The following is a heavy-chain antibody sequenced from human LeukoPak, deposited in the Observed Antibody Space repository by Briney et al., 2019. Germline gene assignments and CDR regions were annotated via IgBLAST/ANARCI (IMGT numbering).Heavy chain of an antibody. CDR1: GFTFSSYG. V-gene: IGHV3-30*03. J-gene: IGHJ3*02. D-gene: IGHD2-2*03. CDR2: ISYDGSNE. Sequence: GRSLRLSCAASGFTFSSYGMHWVRQAPGKGLEWVAVISYDGSNEHSADAVKGRLTISRDNSKNTLYLQMSSLRPEDTAVYSCARTFGYCTTTSCQIGTRGDAFDIWGQGTMVTVSS. CDR3: ARTFGYCTTTSCQIGTRGDAFDI.